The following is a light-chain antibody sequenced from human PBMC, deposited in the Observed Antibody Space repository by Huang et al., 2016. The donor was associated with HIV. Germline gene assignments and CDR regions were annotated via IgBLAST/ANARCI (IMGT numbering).Light chain of an antibody. CDR3: HQYYDTPQT. CDR2: WAS. CDR1: QSVLKTSNNKNC. J-gene: IGKJ1*01. V-gene: IGKV4-1*01. Sequence: DIVVTQSPDSLALSLGGRAAINCTASQSVLKTSNNKNCLSWYQLKPGQPPKLLIYWASTRESGVPDRFSGSCSGTHFTLTIASLQAEDVAVYYCHQYYDTPQTFGQGTKVEVK.